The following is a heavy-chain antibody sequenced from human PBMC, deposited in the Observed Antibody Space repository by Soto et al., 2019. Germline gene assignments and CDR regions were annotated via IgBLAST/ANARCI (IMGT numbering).Heavy chain of an antibody. J-gene: IGHJ6*02. CDR3: GSGGQQLAQKDYYHYTGMDV. Sequence: QFQLVQSGAEVKKPGASVKVSCKASGYNFTRSGISCVRQAPGHGLEWMGWMGAHSGHTRQAQKFQGRLTMTTDASMNTAYIELRSLTSDDTALYYCGSGGQQLAQKDYYHYTGMDVWGQGTKVIVPS. CDR1: GYNFTRSG. D-gene: IGHD6-13*01. CDR2: MGAHSGHT. V-gene: IGHV1-18*01.